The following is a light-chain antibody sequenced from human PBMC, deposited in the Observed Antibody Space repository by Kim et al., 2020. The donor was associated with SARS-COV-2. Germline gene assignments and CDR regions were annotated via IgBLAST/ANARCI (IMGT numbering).Light chain of an antibody. CDR3: QQRNNWAT. CDR2: DAS. V-gene: IGKV3-11*01. J-gene: IGKJ1*01. CDR1: QSVSSY. Sequence: SLSPGERATLYCRASQSVSSYVAWYQYNPGQAPRLLIYDASKRATGIPDRFSGSGFGADFTLTISSLQPEDFAVYYCQQRNNWATFGQGTKVDIK.